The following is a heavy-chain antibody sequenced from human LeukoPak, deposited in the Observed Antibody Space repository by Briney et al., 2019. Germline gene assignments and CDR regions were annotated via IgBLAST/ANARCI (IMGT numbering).Heavy chain of an antibody. J-gene: IGHJ4*02. D-gene: IGHD6-19*01. V-gene: IGHV4-34*01. Sequence: SETLSLTSAGSGGAFTGYYWSWIRQPPGKGLEWIGEINHSGVTNYNPSLKSRVTISVDTSKNQLTLRLTSGSAADTGVYYCATPTRGGIAVTGTFGHWGQGTQVTVSS. CDR3: ATPTRGGIAVTGTFGH. CDR1: GGAFTGYY. CDR2: INHSGVT.